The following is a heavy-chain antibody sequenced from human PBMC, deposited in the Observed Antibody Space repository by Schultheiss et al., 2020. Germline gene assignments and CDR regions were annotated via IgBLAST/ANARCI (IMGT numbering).Heavy chain of an antibody. D-gene: IGHD6-19*01. Sequence: ASVKVSFKASGYTFTGYYMHWVRQAPGQGLEWMGRINPNSGGTNYAQKFQGRVTMTRDTSISTAYMELSRLRSDDTAVYYCARDRIAVAVKYYFDYWGQGTLVTVSS. V-gene: IGHV1-2*06. CDR1: GYTFTGYY. CDR3: ARDRIAVAVKYYFDY. CDR2: INPNSGGT. J-gene: IGHJ4*02.